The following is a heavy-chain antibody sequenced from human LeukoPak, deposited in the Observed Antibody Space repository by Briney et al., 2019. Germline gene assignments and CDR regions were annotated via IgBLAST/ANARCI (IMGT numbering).Heavy chain of an antibody. CDR3: ARVGGLYYFDY. CDR2: IYCSGST. Sequence: SETLSLTCTVSGGSIGSHYWSWIRQPPGKGLEWIGYIYCSGSTNYNPSLRGRVTISVDTSKNRFSLKLSSVTAADTAVYYCARVGGLYYFDYWGQGTLVTVSS. J-gene: IGHJ4*02. D-gene: IGHD3-16*01. V-gene: IGHV4-59*11. CDR1: GGSIGSHY.